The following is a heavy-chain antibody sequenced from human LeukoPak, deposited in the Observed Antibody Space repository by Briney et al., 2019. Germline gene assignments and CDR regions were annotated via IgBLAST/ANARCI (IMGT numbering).Heavy chain of an antibody. Sequence: GGSLRLSCVASGLAFSSYGMHWVRQPPGKGLEWLTFIRYDGEKKHYVDSVKGRFTISRDNSKNTLYLQINNLRPEDTAVYYCATTVLGRADWLDPWGLGTLVTVSS. CDR1: GLAFSSYG. V-gene: IGHV3-30*02. CDR2: IRYDGEKK. J-gene: IGHJ5*02. CDR3: ATTVLGRADWLDP. D-gene: IGHD7-27*01.